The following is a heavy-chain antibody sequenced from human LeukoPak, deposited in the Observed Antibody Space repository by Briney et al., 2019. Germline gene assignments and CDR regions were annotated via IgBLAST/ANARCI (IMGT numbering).Heavy chain of an antibody. D-gene: IGHD7-27*01. CDR3: AREAGDSPVYFDY. Sequence: ASVKVSCKASGGTFSSYAISWVRQAPGQGLEWTGGIIPIFGTANYAQKFQGRVTITADESTSTAYMELSSLRSEDTAVYYCAREAGDSPVYFDYWGQGTLVTVSS. J-gene: IGHJ4*02. CDR2: IIPIFGTA. V-gene: IGHV1-69*13. CDR1: GGTFSSYA.